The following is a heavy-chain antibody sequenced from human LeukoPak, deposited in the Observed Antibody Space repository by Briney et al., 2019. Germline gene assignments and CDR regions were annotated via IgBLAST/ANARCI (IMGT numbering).Heavy chain of an antibody. D-gene: IGHD2-15*01. CDR1: GFTFDDYA. Sequence: PGRSLRLSCAASGFTFDDYAMHWVRQAPGKGLEWVSGISWKGDKIGYADSVKGRFTISRDNSKNTLYLQMNSLRAEDTAIYYCAKNGDRGAYCSGGSCYPYYYYNMDVWGKGTTVTFSS. CDR2: ISWKGDKI. J-gene: IGHJ6*03. V-gene: IGHV3-9*01. CDR3: AKNGDRGAYCSGGSCYPYYYYNMDV.